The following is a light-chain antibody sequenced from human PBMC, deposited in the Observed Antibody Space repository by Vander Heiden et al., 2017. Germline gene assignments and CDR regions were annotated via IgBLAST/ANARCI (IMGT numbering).Light chain of an antibody. CDR2: QDR. J-gene: IGLJ2*01. Sequence: SYELTQPPSVSVSPVQTASISCSGDKLAAKKDSWYQQKPGNSPVLVIDQDRKRTSGIPERFSGSNSGNTATLTISGTQAMDEADYYCQAWDISTVVFGGGTKLTVL. V-gene: IGLV3-1*01. CDR1: KLAAKK. CDR3: QAWDISTVV.